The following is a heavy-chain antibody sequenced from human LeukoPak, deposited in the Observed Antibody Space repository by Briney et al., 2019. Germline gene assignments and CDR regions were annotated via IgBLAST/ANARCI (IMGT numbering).Heavy chain of an antibody. J-gene: IGHJ4*02. V-gene: IGHV3-23*01. CDR3: GSIGSSWYEDY. D-gene: IGHD6-13*01. CDR1: GFTFSSYA. CDR2: ISGSGGST. Sequence: PGGSLRLSCAASGFTFSSYAMSWVRQAPGKGLEWVSAISGSGGSTYYADSVKGRFTISRDNAKNSLYLQMNSLSAEDTAVYYCGSIGSSWYEDYCGQGTPVTVSS.